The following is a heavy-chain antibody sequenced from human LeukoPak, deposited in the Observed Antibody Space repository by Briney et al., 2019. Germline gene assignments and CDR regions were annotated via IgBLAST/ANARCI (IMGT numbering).Heavy chain of an antibody. CDR2: IYYSGST. CDR3: ACLTTADAFDI. V-gene: IGHV4-30-4*07. CDR1: GGSISSGGYS. J-gene: IGHJ3*02. Sequence: SETLSLTCAVSGGSISSGGYSWSWIRQPPGKGLEWIGYIYYSGSTYYNPSLKSRVTISVDTSKNQFSLKLSSVTAADTAVYYCACLTTADAFDIWGQGTMVTVSS. D-gene: IGHD3-22*01.